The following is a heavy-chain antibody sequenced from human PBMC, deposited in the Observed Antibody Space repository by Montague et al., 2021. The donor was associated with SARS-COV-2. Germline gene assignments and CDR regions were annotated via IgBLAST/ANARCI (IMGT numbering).Heavy chain of an antibody. CDR3: ARGSWHIVVVTAIRDGYYGMDV. CDR1: GGSFSNHY. J-gene: IGHJ6*02. D-gene: IGHD2-21*02. Sequence: SETLSLTCAVYGGSFSNHYWNWIRQPPGKGLEWIGEINHSGSTNYNPSLKSRVTISVDTSKNQFSLKLSSVTAADTAVYYCARGSWHIVVVTAIRDGYYGMDVWGQGTTVTVSS. V-gene: IGHV4-34*01. CDR2: INHSGST.